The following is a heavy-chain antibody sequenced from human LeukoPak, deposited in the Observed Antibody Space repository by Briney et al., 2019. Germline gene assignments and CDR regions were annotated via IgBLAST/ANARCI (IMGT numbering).Heavy chain of an antibody. CDR2: IYYSGST. D-gene: IGHD5-18*01. CDR3: ARWRGYSYGSDFDF. J-gene: IGHJ4*02. Sequence: SETLSLTCTVSGGSVSSGSYYWSWIRQPPGKGLEWIGYIYYSGSTNYNPSLKSQVTISVDTSKNQFSLKLSSVTAADTAVYYCARWRGYSYGSDFDFWGQGTLVTVS. CDR1: GGSVSSGSYY. V-gene: IGHV4-61*01.